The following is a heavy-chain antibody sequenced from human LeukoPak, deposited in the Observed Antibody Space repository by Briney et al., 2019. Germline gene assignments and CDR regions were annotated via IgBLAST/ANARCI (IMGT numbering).Heavy chain of an antibody. J-gene: IGHJ4*02. V-gene: IGHV3-23*01. Sequence: PGGSLRLSCAASGFTFSSYAMSWVRQAPGKGLEWVSAISGSGGSTYYADSVKGRFTISRDNSKNTLYLQMNSQRAEDTAVYYCARLKSIAARLFDYWGQGTLVTVSS. D-gene: IGHD6-6*01. CDR3: ARLKSIAARLFDY. CDR1: GFTFSSYA. CDR2: ISGSGGST.